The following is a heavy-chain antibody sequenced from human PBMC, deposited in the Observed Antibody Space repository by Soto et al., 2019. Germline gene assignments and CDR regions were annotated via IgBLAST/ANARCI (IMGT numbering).Heavy chain of an antibody. CDR1: GVSLSTST. CDR2: VSDYGSNA. J-gene: IGHJ4*02. Sequence: XGSLILSCSAAGVSLSTSTMHWVRLTAGKGLEWVALVSDYGSNADYADSVQGRFTISRDNSKNTLFLQMDSLRPEDTAIYYCAGVRPGDNGYPFFDYWGQGTLVTVSS. V-gene: IGHV3-30-3*01. CDR3: AGVRPGDNGYPFFDY. D-gene: IGHD3-22*01.